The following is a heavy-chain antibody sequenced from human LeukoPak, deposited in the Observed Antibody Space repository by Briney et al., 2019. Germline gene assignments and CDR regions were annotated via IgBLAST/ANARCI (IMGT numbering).Heavy chain of an antibody. Sequence: SETLSLTCVVSGYSISSGYYWSWIRQPPGKGLEWIGEINHSGSTNYNPSLKSRVTISVDTSKNQFSLKLSSVTAADTAVYYCARDPIVGVIDPWGQGTLVTVSS. V-gene: IGHV4-34*01. CDR2: INHSGST. CDR1: GYSISSGYY. D-gene: IGHD1-26*01. J-gene: IGHJ5*02. CDR3: ARDPIVGVIDP.